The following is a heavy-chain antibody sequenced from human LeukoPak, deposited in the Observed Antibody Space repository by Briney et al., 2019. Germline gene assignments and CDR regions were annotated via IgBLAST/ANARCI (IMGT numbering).Heavy chain of an antibody. CDR2: IYYSGST. CDR3: ASIDPYYDILTGYRTFDY. J-gene: IGHJ4*02. Sequence: SETLSLTCTVSGGSISSYYWGWIRQPPGKGLEWIGSIYYSGSTYYNPSLKSRVTISVDTSKNQFSLKLSSVTAADTAVYYCASIDPYYDILTGYRTFDYWGQGTLVTVSS. CDR1: GGSISSYY. V-gene: IGHV4-39*01. D-gene: IGHD3-9*01.